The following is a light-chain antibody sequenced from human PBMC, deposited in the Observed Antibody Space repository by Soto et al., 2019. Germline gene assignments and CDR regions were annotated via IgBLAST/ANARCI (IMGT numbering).Light chain of an antibody. CDR1: QSISTW. CDR3: QQYKTYPLT. Sequence: DIQMTQSPSTLSASVGDRVTITCRASQSISTWLAWYQQKPGKAPKLLIYKASSLEGGVPSRFSGSGSGTEFNITISSLQPDDFANYNCQQYKTYPLTFGGGTTVDIK. CDR2: KAS. V-gene: IGKV1-5*03. J-gene: IGKJ4*01.